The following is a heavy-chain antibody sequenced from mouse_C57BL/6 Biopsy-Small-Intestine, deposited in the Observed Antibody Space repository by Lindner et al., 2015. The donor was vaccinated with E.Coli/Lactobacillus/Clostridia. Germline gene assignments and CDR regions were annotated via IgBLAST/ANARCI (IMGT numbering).Heavy chain of an antibody. D-gene: IGHD2-4*01. CDR3: ARPSYYDYPWFAY. Sequence: VQLQESGAELVKPGASVKLSCKASGYTFTSYWMHWVKQRPGQGLEWIGYINPSSGYTKYNQKFKDKATLTADKSSSTAYMQLSSLTYEDSAVYYCARPSYYDYPWFAYWGQGTLVTVSA. CDR2: INPSSGYT. CDR1: GYTFTSYW. V-gene: IGHV1-7*01. J-gene: IGHJ3*01.